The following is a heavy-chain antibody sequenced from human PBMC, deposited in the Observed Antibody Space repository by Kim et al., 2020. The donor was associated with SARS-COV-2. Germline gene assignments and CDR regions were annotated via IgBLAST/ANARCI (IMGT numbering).Heavy chain of an antibody. CDR3: AATPILYDLYYYYGMDV. CDR2: IVVGSGNT. Sequence: SVKVSCQASGFTFTSSAMQWVRQARGQRLEWIGWIVVGSGNTNYAQKFQERVTITRDMSTSTAYMELSSLRSEDTAVYYCAATPILYDLYYYYGMDVWGQGTTVTVSS. CDR1: GFTFTSSA. V-gene: IGHV1-58*02. J-gene: IGHJ6*02. D-gene: IGHD3-3*01.